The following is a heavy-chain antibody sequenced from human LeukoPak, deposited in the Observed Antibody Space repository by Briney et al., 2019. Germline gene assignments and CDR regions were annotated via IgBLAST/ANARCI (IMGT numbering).Heavy chain of an antibody. J-gene: IGHJ4*02. CDR3: ARARVIPASFDD. CDR2: IYTSGRT. D-gene: IGHD3-16*02. V-gene: IGHV4-61*02. CDR1: GGSITFGSYY. Sequence: SETLSLTCTVSGGSITFGSYYWTWLRQPAGKGLEWVGRIYTSGRTFYNPSLKSRVTISMDTSMNQFSLRLNSVTAADTAVYYCARARVIPASFDDWGQGTLVTVSS.